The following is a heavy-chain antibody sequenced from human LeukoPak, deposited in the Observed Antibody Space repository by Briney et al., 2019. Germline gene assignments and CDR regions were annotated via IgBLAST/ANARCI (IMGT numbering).Heavy chain of an antibody. CDR3: ARGVTYYDFWSGYYFDY. CDR2: IYTSGST. CDR1: GGSISSGSYY. D-gene: IGHD3-3*01. J-gene: IGHJ4*02. Sequence: SETLSLTCTVSGGSISSGSYYWSWIRQPAGKGLEWIGRIYTSGSTNYNPSLKSRVTISVDTSKNQFSLKLSSVTAADTAVYYRARGVTYYDFWSGYYFDYWGQGTLVTVSS. V-gene: IGHV4-61*02.